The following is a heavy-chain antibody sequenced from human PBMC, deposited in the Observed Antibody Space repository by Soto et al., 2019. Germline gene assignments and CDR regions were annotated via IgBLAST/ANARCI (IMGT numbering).Heavy chain of an antibody. D-gene: IGHD3-22*01. CDR2: IYTSGST. V-gene: IGHV4-4*07. J-gene: IGHJ4*02. CDR3: ARESRNYYDSSGYYFGY. Sequence: SETLSLTCTVSGGSISSYYWSWIRQPAGKGLEWIGRIYTSGSTNYNPSLKSRVTMSVDTSKNQFSLKLSSVTAADTAVYYCARESRNYYDSSGYYFGYWGQGTLVIVSS. CDR1: GGSISSYY.